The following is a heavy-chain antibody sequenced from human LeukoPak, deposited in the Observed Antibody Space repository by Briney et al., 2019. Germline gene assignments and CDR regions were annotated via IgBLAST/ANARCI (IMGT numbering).Heavy chain of an antibody. CDR1: GFILNNYW. V-gene: IGHV3-7*04. D-gene: IGHD5-24*01. CDR2: IKQDGSEQ. Sequence: GGSLRLSCAASGFILNNYWVNWVRQAPGKGLEWVANIKQDGSEQYYVDSVKGRFTISRGNAKNSLYLQMNSLRAKDTAIYYCTRVGYIDEGIDYWGQGTLVTVSS. CDR3: TRVGYIDEGIDY. J-gene: IGHJ4*02.